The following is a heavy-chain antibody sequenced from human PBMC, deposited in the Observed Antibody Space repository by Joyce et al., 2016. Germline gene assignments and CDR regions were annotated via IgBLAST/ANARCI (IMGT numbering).Heavy chain of an antibody. J-gene: IGHJ6*02. CDR2: IYSGGST. V-gene: IGHV3-53*02. CDR1: GFTGRSNN. CDR3: ARDSSGMDV. Sequence: EVQLVETGGGLIQPGGSRRLSWAASGFTGRSNNMSWVRQAPGKGLEWVSVIYSGGSTYYADYVKGRFTISRDNSKNTLYLQMNSLRAEDTAVYYCARDSSGMDVWGQGTTVTVSS.